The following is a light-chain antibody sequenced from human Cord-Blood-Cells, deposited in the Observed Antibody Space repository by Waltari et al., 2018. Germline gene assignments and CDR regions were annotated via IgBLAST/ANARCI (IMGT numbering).Light chain of an antibody. Sequence: EIVMTQSPATLSVSPGERATLSFRASQVVNSNLASYQQKPGQPPRLLIYGASTRATSIPSRFSGGGSGTEFTLTISSLQSEDFAVYYCQQYKNWPLYTFGQGTKLEIK. V-gene: IGKV3-15*01. CDR1: QVVNSN. CDR2: GAS. J-gene: IGKJ2*01. CDR3: QQYKNWPLYT.